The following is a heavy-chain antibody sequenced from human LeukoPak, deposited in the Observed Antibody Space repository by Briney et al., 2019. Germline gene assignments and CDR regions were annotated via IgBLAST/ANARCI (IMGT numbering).Heavy chain of an antibody. CDR3: AGHSPHTSGWPFDY. V-gene: IGHV5-51*01. CDR1: GYSFANYW. Sequence: GESLKISCKGSGYSFANYWIGWVRQMPGKGLEWMGIIYLGDSDTRYSPSFQGQVTISADKSISTAYLQWSSLKASDTAMYYCAGHSPHTSGWPFDYWGQGTLVTVSS. CDR2: IYLGDSDT. J-gene: IGHJ4*02. D-gene: IGHD6-19*01.